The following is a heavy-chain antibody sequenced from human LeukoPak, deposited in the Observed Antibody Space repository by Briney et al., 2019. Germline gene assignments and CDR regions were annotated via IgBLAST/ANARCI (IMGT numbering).Heavy chain of an antibody. Sequence: PGGSLRLSCAASGFTFSSYSMNWVRQAPGKGLEWVAVISYDGSNKYYADSVKGRFTISRDNSKNTLYLQMNSLRAEDTAVYYCARTPGSSGYSSSWYELLQSLYYFDYWGQGTLVTVSS. CDR3: ARTPGSSGYSSSWYELLQSLYYFDY. J-gene: IGHJ4*02. CDR1: GFTFSSYS. CDR2: ISYDGSNK. V-gene: IGHV3-30*03. D-gene: IGHD6-13*01.